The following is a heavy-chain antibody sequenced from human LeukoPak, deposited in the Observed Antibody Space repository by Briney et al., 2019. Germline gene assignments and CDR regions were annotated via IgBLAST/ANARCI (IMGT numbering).Heavy chain of an antibody. CDR2: ISGSGGGT. CDR3: AKEGGIQLAPYYYYGMDV. D-gene: IGHD5-18*01. CDR1: GFTFSSYA. V-gene: IGHV3-23*01. J-gene: IGHJ6*02. Sequence: GGSLRLSCAASGFTFSSYAMSWVRQAPGKGLEWVSAISGSGGGTYYADSVRGRFTISRDNSKNTLYLQMNSLRAEDTAVYYCAKEGGIQLAPYYYYGMDVWGQGTTVTVSS.